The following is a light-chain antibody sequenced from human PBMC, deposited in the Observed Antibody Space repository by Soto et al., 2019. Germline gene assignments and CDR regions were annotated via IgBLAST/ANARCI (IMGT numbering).Light chain of an antibody. V-gene: IGKV2-30*02. CDR2: KVS. Sequence: DVVLTQSPLSLSVTLGQPASISCGSSRSLVHSDGNIYLNWFQQRPGQSPRRLIYKVSNRDSGVPDRFSGSGSGTDFTLKISRVEAEDVGVYYCMQGTHWPLTFGQGTKVDIK. CDR3: MQGTHWPLT. CDR1: RSLVHSDGNIY. J-gene: IGKJ1*01.